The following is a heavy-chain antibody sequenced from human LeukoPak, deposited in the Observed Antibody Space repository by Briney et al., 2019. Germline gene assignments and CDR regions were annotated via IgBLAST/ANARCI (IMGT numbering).Heavy chain of an antibody. J-gene: IGHJ4*02. CDR2: INHRGST. CDR3: AGKAVAGPYFDY. Sequence: SETLSLTCVVYGGAFSGYYWSWIRQPPGKGLGWIGEINHRGSTNYNPSLKSRVSISVDTSKNQFSLKLTSVTAADTAVYYCAGKAVAGPYFDYWGQGTLVTVSS. CDR1: GGAFSGYY. D-gene: IGHD6-19*01. V-gene: IGHV4-34*01.